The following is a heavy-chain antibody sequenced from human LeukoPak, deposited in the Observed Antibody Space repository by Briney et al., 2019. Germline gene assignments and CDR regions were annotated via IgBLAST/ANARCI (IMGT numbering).Heavy chain of an antibody. J-gene: IGHJ4*02. D-gene: IGHD3-22*01. CDR2: IVVGSGNT. V-gene: IGHV1-58*02. Sequence: ASMKVSCKASGFTFTSSAMQWVRQARGQRLEWIGWIVVGSGNTNYAQKFQERVTITRDMSTSTAYMELSSLRSEDTAVYYCAASPHYYDSSGPYGYWGQGTLVTVSS. CDR3: AASPHYYDSSGPYGY. CDR1: GFTFTSSA.